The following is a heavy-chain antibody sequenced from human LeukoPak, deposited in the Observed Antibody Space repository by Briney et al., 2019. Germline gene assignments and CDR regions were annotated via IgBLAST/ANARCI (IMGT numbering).Heavy chain of an antibody. CDR1: GGSISSYY. CDR2: IYYSGST. D-gene: IGHD2-15*01. Sequence: SETLSLTCTVSGGSISSYYWSWIRQPPGKGLEWIGYIYYSGSTNYNPSLKSRVTISVDTSKNQFSLKLSSVTAADTAVYYCARGGGYCSGGSCYRWFDPWGRGTLVTVSS. V-gene: IGHV4-59*01. CDR3: ARGGGYCSGGSCYRWFDP. J-gene: IGHJ5*02.